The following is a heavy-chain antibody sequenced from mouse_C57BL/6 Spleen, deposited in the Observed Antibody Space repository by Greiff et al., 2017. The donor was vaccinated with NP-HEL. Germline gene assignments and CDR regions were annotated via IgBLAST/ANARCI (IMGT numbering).Heavy chain of an antibody. V-gene: IGHV1-80*01. CDR3: ARLNWDEGYFDY. Sequence: VQLQQSGAELVKPGASVKISCKASGYAFSSYWMNWVKQRPGKGLEWIGQIYPGDGDTNYNGKFKGKATLTADKSSSTAYMQLSSLTSEDSAVYFCARLNWDEGYFDYWGQGTTLTVSS. CDR1: GYAFSSYW. D-gene: IGHD4-1*01. J-gene: IGHJ2*01. CDR2: IYPGDGDT.